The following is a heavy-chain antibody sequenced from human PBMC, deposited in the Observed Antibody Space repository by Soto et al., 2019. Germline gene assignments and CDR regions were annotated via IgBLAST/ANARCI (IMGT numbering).Heavy chain of an antibody. CDR2: MNPNSGNT. D-gene: IGHD3-3*01. CDR1: GYTFTSYD. J-gene: IGHJ6*03. Sequence: ASVKVSCKASGYTFTSYDINWVRQATGQGLEWMGWMNPNSGNTGYAQKFQGRVTMTRNTSISTAYMELSSLGSEDTAVYYCARGPEYYDFWSGYYALGRYYYYYYYMDVWGKGTTVTVSS. CDR3: ARGPEYYDFWSGYYALGRYYYYYYYMDV. V-gene: IGHV1-8*01.